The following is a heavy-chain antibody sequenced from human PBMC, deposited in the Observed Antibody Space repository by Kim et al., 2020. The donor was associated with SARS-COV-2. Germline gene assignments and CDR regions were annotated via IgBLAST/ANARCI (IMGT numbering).Heavy chain of an antibody. Sequence: QKFQGRVTMTEDTSTDTAYMELSSLRSEDTAVYYCATGLDAAGKGYYFDYWGQGTLVTVSS. V-gene: IGHV1-24*01. D-gene: IGHD6-13*01. J-gene: IGHJ4*02. CDR3: ATGLDAAGKGYYFDY.